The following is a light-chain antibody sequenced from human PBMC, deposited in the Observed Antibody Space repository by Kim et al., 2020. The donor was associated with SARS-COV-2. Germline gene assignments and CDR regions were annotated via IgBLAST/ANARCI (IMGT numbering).Light chain of an antibody. CDR2: GAS. CDR3: QQYNDWPWT. V-gene: IGKV3-15*01. J-gene: IGKJ1*01. Sequence: EIVMTQSPATLSVSPGEGVTLSCRASQTISSNLGWYQQKPGQAPRLLIYGASTRATGVPARFSGSGSGTEFTLTISSLQSEDFAVYCCQQYNDWPWTFGQGTKVE. CDR1: QTISSN.